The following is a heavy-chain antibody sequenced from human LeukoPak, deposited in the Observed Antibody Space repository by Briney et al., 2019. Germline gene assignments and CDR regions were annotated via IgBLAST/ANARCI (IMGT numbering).Heavy chain of an antibody. V-gene: IGHV4-39*07. Sequence: SETLSLTCTVSGGSISSSSYYWGWIRQPPGKGLEWIGSIYYSGSTYYNPSLKSRVTISVDTSKNQFSLKLSSVTAADTAVYYCARLGDPRAWFDPWGQGTLVTVSS. J-gene: IGHJ5*02. CDR3: ARLGDPRAWFDP. D-gene: IGHD5-24*01. CDR1: GGSISSSSYY. CDR2: IYYSGST.